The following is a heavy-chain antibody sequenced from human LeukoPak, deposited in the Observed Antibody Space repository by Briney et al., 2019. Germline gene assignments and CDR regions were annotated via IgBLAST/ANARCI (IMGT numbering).Heavy chain of an antibody. J-gene: IGHJ4*02. Sequence: GGSLRLSCAASGFTFSTRTINWVRQAPGKGLEWVSSISSNSTYRYYADSVKGRFTISRDNAKNSLFLQMNSLRAEDTAVYYCATDPPYSRSGLYFDYWGQGTLVTVSS. V-gene: IGHV3-21*06. CDR1: GFTFSTRT. CDR2: ISSNSTYR. CDR3: ATDPPYSRSGLYFDY. D-gene: IGHD6-13*01.